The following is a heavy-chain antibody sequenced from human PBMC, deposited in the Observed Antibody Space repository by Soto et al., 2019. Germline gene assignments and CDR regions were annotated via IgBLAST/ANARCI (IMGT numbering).Heavy chain of an antibody. V-gene: IGHV3-23*01. CDR1: GFTFSSYA. Sequence: EVQLLESGGGLVQPGGSLRLSCAASGFTFSSYAMSWVRQTPGRGLEWVSAISASGGSTYYADSVKGRFTISRDNSKNTLYLQMDSLRAEDTAVHYCAKIYGSSAYYPDYWGQGTLVTVSS. J-gene: IGHJ4*02. CDR3: AKIYGSSAYYPDY. CDR2: ISASGGST. D-gene: IGHD3-22*01.